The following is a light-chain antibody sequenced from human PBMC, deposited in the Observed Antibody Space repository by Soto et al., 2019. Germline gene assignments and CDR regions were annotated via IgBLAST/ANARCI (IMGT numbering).Light chain of an antibody. J-gene: IGKJ1*01. CDR2: DAT. V-gene: IGKV1-5*01. CDR1: QSINSW. Sequence: DIQMTQSPSTLSASVGDRVTITCRASQSINSWLAWYQQKPGKAPKLLIYDATSLERGVPSRFSGSASGTEFTLTISSLQPDDFATYYCQHQGTFGPGTKLEVK. CDR3: QHQGT.